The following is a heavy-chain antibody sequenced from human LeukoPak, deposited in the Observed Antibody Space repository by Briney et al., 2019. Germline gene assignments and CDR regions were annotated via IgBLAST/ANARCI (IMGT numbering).Heavy chain of an antibody. V-gene: IGHV1-18*01. Sequence: ASVKVSCKASGYTFTSYGISWVRQAPGQGLEWMGWISAYNGNTNYAQKLQGRVTMTTDTSTSTAYMELRGLRSDDTAVYYCARVSLGYCSSTSCYLYNWFDPWGQGTLATVSS. CDR1: GYTFTSYG. J-gene: IGHJ5*02. CDR2: ISAYNGNT. D-gene: IGHD2-2*01. CDR3: ARVSLGYCSSTSCYLYNWFDP.